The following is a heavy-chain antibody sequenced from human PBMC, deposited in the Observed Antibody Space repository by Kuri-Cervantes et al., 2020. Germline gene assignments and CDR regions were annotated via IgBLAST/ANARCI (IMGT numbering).Heavy chain of an antibody. J-gene: IGHJ4*02. V-gene: IGHV1-24*01. D-gene: IGHD1-20*01. CDR2: FDPEDGET. CDR3: ARVRGYNWNDGEPLDY. CDR1: GYTLTESS. Sequence: ASVKVSCKVSGYTLTESSMHWVRQAPGKGLEWMGGFDPEDGETIYAQKFQGRVTMTTDTSTSTAYMELSSLRSEDTAVYYCARVRGYNWNDGEPLDYWGQGTLVTVSS.